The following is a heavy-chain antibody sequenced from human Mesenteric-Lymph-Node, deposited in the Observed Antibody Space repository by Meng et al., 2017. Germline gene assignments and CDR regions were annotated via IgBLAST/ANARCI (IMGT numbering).Heavy chain of an antibody. D-gene: IGHD6-19*01. V-gene: IGHV4-4*02. J-gene: IGHJ4*02. CDR2: IYRSGGT. CDR3: ARDPYATGWAG. CDR1: GGSISISTW. Sequence: MQLQESGPGLVKPSGTLSLTCAVSGGSISISTWWSWVRQPPGKGLEWIGEIYRSGGTNYNPSLRGRVTISLDKSKNQFSLTLRSVTAADTAVYYCARDPYATGWAGWGQGTLVTVSS.